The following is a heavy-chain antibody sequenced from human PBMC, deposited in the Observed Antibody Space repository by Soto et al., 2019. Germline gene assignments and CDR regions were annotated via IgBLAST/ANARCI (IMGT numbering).Heavy chain of an antibody. CDR3: VKSGDYGLDAFDL. CDR1: NFSISSGYY. J-gene: IGHJ3*01. D-gene: IGHD4-17*01. V-gene: IGHV4-38-2*01. Sequence: LSLTCAVSNFSISSGYYWGWIRQPPGKGLEYIASIYQRGSTFYNPSLKSRITMSMDASKNHFSLNLRSVTAADTAVYYCVKSGDYGLDAFDLWGQGTMVTVSS. CDR2: IYQRGST.